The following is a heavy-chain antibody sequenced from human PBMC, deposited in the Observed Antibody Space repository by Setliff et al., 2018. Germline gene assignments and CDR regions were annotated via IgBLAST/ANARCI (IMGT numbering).Heavy chain of an antibody. CDR2: IFYSGST. Sequence: SETLSLTFTVSGGSISSSSYYWVWIRQPPGKGLEWIGNIFYSGSTYYNPSLKSRVTISIDTSKNQFSLKLSSVTAADTAVYFCASTTYGYSYDYWGQGTLVTVSS. V-gene: IGHV4-39*07. CDR1: GGSISSSSYY. CDR3: ASTTYGYSYDY. D-gene: IGHD5-18*01. J-gene: IGHJ4*02.